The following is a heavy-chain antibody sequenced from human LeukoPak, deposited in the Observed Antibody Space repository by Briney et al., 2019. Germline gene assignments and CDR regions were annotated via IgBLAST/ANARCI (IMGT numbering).Heavy chain of an antibody. Sequence: GGSLRLSCAASGFTFSSYAMNWVRQAPGKGLEWVSYITNNGTTIYYADSVKGRFTISRGNAENSLYLQMNSLRAEDTAIYYCARDQWLAYYYHGMDVWGQGTTVTVSS. CDR3: ARDQWLAYYYHGMDV. D-gene: IGHD6-19*01. V-gene: IGHV3-48*03. CDR2: ITNNGTTI. J-gene: IGHJ6*02. CDR1: GFTFSSYA.